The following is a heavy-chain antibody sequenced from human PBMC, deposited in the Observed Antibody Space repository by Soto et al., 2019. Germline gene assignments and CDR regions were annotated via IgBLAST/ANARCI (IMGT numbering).Heavy chain of an antibody. D-gene: IGHD3-10*01. CDR3: VKNSGWFNT. Sequence: GGSLRLSCAASGFNVNSDYMNWVRQTPGKGLEWVASIYSGETTYYADSVKGRFTVSRDNSNNTLYVQMNNLRADDTAVYYCVKNSGWFNTWGQGALVTVSS. J-gene: IGHJ5*02. V-gene: IGHV3-53*01. CDR2: IYSGETT. CDR1: GFNVNSDY.